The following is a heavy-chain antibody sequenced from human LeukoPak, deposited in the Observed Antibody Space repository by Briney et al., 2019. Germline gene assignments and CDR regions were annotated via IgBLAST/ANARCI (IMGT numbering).Heavy chain of an antibody. D-gene: IGHD6-19*01. CDR1: GFTFRSYS. CDR3: ARDQQSGWSDY. Sequence: GGSLRLSCAASGFTFRSYSMHWVRQAPGKGLEWVSYISSSSSPTTISYANSVKGRFTISRDNAKNSLFLQMISLRDEDTAVYYCARDQQSGWSDYWGQGTLVTVSS. J-gene: IGHJ4*02. CDR2: ISSSSSPTTI. V-gene: IGHV3-48*02.